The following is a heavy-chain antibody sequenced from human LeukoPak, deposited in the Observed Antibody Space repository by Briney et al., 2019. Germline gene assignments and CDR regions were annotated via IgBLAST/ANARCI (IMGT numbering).Heavy chain of an antibody. CDR2: IIPIFGTA. V-gene: IGHV1-69*05. D-gene: IGHD2-8*01. J-gene: IGHJ5*02. Sequence: SVKVSCKASGGTFSSYAISWVRQAPGQGLEWMGRIIPIFGTANYAQKFQGRVTITTDESTSTAYMELSSLRSEDTAVYYCAGSFIVLMVYARDNWFDPWGQETLVTVSS. CDR3: AGSFIVLMVYARDNWFDP. CDR1: GGTFSSYA.